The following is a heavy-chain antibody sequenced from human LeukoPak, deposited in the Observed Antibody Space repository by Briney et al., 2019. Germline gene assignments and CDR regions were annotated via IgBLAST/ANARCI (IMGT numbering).Heavy chain of an antibody. J-gene: IGHJ4*02. CDR2: ISGSGSII. D-gene: IGHD5-18*01. V-gene: IGHV3-48*04. CDR3: VRPGRGHSYAPRF. Sequence: PGGSLRLSCAASGFSFSNYGMNWVRQAPGKGLEWVSYISGSGSIIYYADSVKGRFTISRDNAKNSLYVQMNSLRAEDTAVYYCVRPGRGHSYAPRFWGQGTLVTVSS. CDR1: GFSFSNYG.